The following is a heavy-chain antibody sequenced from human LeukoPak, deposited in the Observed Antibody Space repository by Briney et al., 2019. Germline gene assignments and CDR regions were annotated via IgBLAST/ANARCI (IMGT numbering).Heavy chain of an antibody. D-gene: IGHD2-2*01. V-gene: IGHV1-18*01. CDR2: ISAYNGNT. Sequence: ASVKVSCKASGYTFTSYGISWVRQAPGQGLEWMGWISAYNGNTNYAQKLQGRVTMTTDTSTSTAYMELRSLRSDDTAVYYCARVPQIGYCSSTSCSEGYWFDPWGQGTLVTVSS. CDR3: ARVPQIGYCSSTSCSEGYWFDP. CDR1: GYTFTSYG. J-gene: IGHJ5*02.